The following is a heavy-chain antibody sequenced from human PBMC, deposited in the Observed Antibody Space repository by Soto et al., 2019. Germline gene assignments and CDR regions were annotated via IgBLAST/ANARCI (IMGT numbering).Heavy chain of an antibody. Sequence: QVQLQESGPGLVEPSQTLSLTCNVSGDSISSGGYHWSWIRQHPGKGLEWIEYIYYSGDTYYNPSLKSRVAISVHTSKKQFSLNLSSATAADTAVYYCARLAYSSRGGQFFDYWGQGVLVTVSS. CDR1: GDSISSGGYH. V-gene: IGHV4-31*03. CDR3: ARLAYSSRGGQFFDY. CDR2: IYYSGDT. D-gene: IGHD6-13*01. J-gene: IGHJ4*02.